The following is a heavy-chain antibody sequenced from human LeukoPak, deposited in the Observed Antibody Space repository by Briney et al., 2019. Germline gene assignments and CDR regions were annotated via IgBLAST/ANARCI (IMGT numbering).Heavy chain of an antibody. J-gene: IGHJ4*02. Sequence: KSSETLSLTCTISGGSLSGSSYCWGWIRQPPGRGLEWIGTIYCDGNTYYNPSLRSRVTMSVDTSKNQFALKLSSVTAADTAMYYCAGHITGTRLYYFDSWGQGTLVTVSS. D-gene: IGHD1-7*01. CDR2: IYCDGNT. V-gene: IGHV4-39*01. CDR1: GGSLSGSSYC. CDR3: AGHITGTRLYYFDS.